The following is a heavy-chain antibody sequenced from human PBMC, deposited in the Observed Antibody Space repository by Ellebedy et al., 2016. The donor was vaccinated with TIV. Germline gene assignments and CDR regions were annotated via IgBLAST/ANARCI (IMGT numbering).Heavy chain of an antibody. J-gene: IGHJ4*02. CDR1: GYSFTDYW. V-gene: IGHV5-51*01. CDR2: IYPSDSDT. Sequence: GESLKISCRASGYSFTDYWIGWVRQLPGKGLEWMGIIYPSDSDTKHSPSFQGQVTISADKSISTAYLEWSSLRASDTAMYYCARHLLDGSDYFWGQGTLVTVSS. CDR3: ARHLLDGSDYF. D-gene: IGHD2-21*02.